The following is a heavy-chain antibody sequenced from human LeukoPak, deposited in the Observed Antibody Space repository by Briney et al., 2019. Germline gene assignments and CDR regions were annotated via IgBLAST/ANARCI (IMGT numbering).Heavy chain of an antibody. D-gene: IGHD5-18*01. CDR1: GGSISSYY. V-gene: IGHV4-59*01. Sequence: PSETLSLTCTVSGGSISSYYWSWIRRPPGKGLEWIGYVYHSGTTNYNPSLKSRVTISLDTSKNHFSLRLDSLTAADTAVYYCAITRRDTIFDHWGQGALVSVSS. CDR2: VYHSGTT. CDR3: AITRRDTIFDH. J-gene: IGHJ4*02.